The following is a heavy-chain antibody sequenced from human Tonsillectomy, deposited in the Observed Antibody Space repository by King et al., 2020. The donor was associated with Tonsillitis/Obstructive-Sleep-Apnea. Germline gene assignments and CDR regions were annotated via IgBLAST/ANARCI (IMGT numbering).Heavy chain of an antibody. J-gene: IGHJ4*02. V-gene: IGHV4-34*01. D-gene: IGHD3-9*01. CDR3: AGGDILTGYYASTDFDY. Sequence: VQLQQWGAGLLKPSETLSLTCAVYGGSFSDYYWSWIRQPPGKGLEWIGEINPSGRTNYNPSLPSRVTMLVDTSKNQFSLKLNSVTAADTAVYYCAGGDILTGYYASTDFDYWGQGTLVTVSS. CDR1: GGSFSDYY. CDR2: INPSGRT.